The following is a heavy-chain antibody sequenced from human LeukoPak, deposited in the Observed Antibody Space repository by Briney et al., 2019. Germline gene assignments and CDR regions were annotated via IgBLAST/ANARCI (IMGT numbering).Heavy chain of an antibody. J-gene: IGHJ4*02. CDR3: ARCGSYYTFDY. CDR1: GFTSSSYW. V-gene: IGHV3-7*01. D-gene: IGHD3-10*01. CDR2: IKQDGSEK. Sequence: PGGSLRLSCAASGFTSSSYWMSWVRQAPGKGLEWVANIKQDGSEKYYVDSVKGRFTISRDNAKNSLYLQMNSLRAEDTAVYYCARCGSYYTFDYWGQGTLVTVSS.